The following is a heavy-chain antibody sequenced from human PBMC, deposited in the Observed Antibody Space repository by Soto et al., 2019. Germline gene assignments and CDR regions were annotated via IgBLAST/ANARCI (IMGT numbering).Heavy chain of an antibody. V-gene: IGHV3-30*03. Sequence: QVQLVESGGGEVQPGTSLRLSCAASGFTFSEFGIHWVRQAPGKGLEWVAVISADGSKRYFRDSLQGRLSIYRDNXXXXXXXXXXXXXXXXXXXXXXXXXXXXXXXXXXXXGMDVWGQGTTVTVSS. J-gene: IGHJ6*01. CDR3: XXXXXXXXXXXXXXGMDV. CDR1: GFTFSEFG. CDR2: ISADGSKR.